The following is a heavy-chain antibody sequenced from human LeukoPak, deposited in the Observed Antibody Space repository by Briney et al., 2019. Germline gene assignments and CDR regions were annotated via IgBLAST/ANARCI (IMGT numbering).Heavy chain of an antibody. J-gene: IGHJ6*03. D-gene: IGHD6-13*01. CDR3: ARGDSSSWFRPSYYYYYYMDV. V-gene: IGHV1-46*01. Sequence: ASVKVSCKASGYTFTGYYMHWVRQAPGQGLEWMGWINPSGGSTSYAQKLQGRVTMTRDMSTSTVYMELSSLRSEDTAVYYCARGDSSSWFRPSYYYYYYMDVWGKGTTVTVSS. CDR2: INPSGGST. CDR1: GYTFTGYY.